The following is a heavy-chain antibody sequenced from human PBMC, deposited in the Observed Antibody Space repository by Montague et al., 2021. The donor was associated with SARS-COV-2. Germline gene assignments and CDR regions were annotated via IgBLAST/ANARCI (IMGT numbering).Heavy chain of an antibody. V-gene: IGHV4-59*08. D-gene: IGHD2-21*02. CDR3: SRRGPFVVVTAIHDTFDI. Sequence: STNYNPSLKSRVTISVDTSKNQFSLKLSSVTAADTAGYYCSRRGPFVVVTAIHDTFDIWVQGLRVT. CDR2: ST. J-gene: IGHJ3*02.